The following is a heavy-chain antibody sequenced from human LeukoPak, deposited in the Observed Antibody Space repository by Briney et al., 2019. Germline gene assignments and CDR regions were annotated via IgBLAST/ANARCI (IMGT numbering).Heavy chain of an antibody. CDR3: ARDFTNIRGGGYFDN. D-gene: IGHD2/OR15-2a*01. Sequence: ASVKVSCKASGGTFSSYAISWVRQAPGQGLEWMGGIIPIFGTANYAQKFQGRVTITADESTSTAYMELSSLRSEDTAVYYCARDFTNIRGGGYFDNWGQGTLVTVSS. J-gene: IGHJ4*02. V-gene: IGHV1-69*13. CDR2: IIPIFGTA. CDR1: GGTFSSYA.